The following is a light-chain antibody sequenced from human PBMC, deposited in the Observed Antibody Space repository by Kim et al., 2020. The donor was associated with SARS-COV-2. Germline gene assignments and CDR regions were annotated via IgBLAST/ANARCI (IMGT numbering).Light chain of an antibody. Sequence: GHRVTISCSGSNSNIGNDYVSWYQQLPRTAPKLLIYDTNKRPSGIPDRFSGSKSGTSATLAITGLQTGDEADYYCGTWDISLSAWVFGGGTKLTVL. CDR1: NSNIGNDY. CDR3: GTWDISLSAWV. V-gene: IGLV1-51*01. J-gene: IGLJ3*02. CDR2: DTN.